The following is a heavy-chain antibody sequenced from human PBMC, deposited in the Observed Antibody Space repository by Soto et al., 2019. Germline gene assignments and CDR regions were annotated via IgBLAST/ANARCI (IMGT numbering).Heavy chain of an antibody. Sequence: EVQLVESGGGLVQPGGSLKLSCAASGFTFSGSAMHWVRQASGKGLEWVGRIRSKANSYATAYAASVKGRFTISRDDSNNTAYLQMNSLKTEDTAVYYCTRHAAWFGELLSTDYWGQGTLVTVSS. J-gene: IGHJ4*02. CDR1: GFTFSGSA. D-gene: IGHD3-10*01. V-gene: IGHV3-73*01. CDR2: IRSKANSYAT. CDR3: TRHAAWFGELLSTDY.